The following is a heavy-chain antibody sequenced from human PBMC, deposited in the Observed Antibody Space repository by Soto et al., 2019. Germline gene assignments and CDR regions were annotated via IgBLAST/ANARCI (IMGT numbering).Heavy chain of an antibody. Sequence: GASVKVSCKASGYTFTSYAMHLVRQAPGQRLEWMGWINAGNGNTKYSQKFQGRVTITRDTSASTAYMELSSLRSEDTAVYYCAFLHVAVAGTGDYWGQGTLVTVSS. V-gene: IGHV1-3*01. D-gene: IGHD6-19*01. J-gene: IGHJ4*02. CDR2: INAGNGNT. CDR1: GYTFTSYA. CDR3: AFLHVAVAGTGDY.